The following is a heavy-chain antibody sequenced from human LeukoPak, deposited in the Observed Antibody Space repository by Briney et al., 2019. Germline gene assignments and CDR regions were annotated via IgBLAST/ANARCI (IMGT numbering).Heavy chain of an antibody. D-gene: IGHD5-12*01. CDR2: INAGGDRP. CDR1: GFNFSIYA. J-gene: IGHJ6*03. Sequence: GGSLRLSCKASGFNFSIYAMNWVRQAPGKGLEWVSVINAGGDRPYNADSVKGRFTISRDNSKTTVFLEMNSLRVDDTALYYCVKDGSRHGRSYLDVWDKGTTATVSS. CDR3: VKDGSRHGRSYLDV. V-gene: IGHV3-23*01.